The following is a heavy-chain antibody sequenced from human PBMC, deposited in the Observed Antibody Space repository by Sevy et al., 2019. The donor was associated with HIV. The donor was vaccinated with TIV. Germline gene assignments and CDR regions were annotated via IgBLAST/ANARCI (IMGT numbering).Heavy chain of an antibody. V-gene: IGHV3-30-3*01. J-gene: IGHJ6*02. CDR2: ISYDGSNK. CDR3: ARVDEPDYYYFDMDV. CDR1: GFTFSSYA. Sequence: GGSLRLSCAASGFTFSSYAMHWVRQAPGKGLEWVAVISYDGSNKYYADSVKGRFTISRDNSKNTLYLQMDGLRAEDTALYYCARVDEPDYYYFDMDVWGQGTTVTVSS.